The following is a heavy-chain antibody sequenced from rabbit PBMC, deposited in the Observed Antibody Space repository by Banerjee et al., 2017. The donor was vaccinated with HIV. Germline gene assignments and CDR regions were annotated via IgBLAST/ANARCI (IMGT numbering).Heavy chain of an antibody. CDR2: IYAGSSGST. J-gene: IGHJ4*01. CDR1: GFHLSLYE. V-gene: IGHV1S40*01. Sequence: QSLEESGRDLVRPGASMTLTCTASGFHLSLYEKSWVRQAPGQGLEWNECIYAGSSGSTYYASWAKGRFTISKTSSTTVTLQMTSLTAADTATYFCARDRDTGSVYYFDLWGPGTLFTV. D-gene: IGHD8-1*01. CDR3: ARDRDTGSVYYFDL.